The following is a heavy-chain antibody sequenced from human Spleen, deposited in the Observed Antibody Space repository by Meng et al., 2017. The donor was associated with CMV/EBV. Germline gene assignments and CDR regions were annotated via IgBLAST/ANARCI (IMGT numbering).Heavy chain of an antibody. CDR2: ISWNSGSI. CDR3: ARDRGGSGWLGPGH. J-gene: IGHJ1*01. CDR1: GFTFDDYA. Sequence: SLKISCVVSGFTFDDYAMHWVRQAPGKGLEWVSGISWNSGSIHYADSVKGRLTISRDSAKSSLYLQMNSLRVEDTALYYCARDRGGSGWLGPGHWGQGTLVTVSS. D-gene: IGHD6-19*01. V-gene: IGHV3-9*01.